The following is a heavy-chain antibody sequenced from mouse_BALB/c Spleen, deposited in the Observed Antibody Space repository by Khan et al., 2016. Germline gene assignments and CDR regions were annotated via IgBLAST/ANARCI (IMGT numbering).Heavy chain of an antibody. CDR1: GYSITSGYG. CDR2: ISYSGST. CDR3: ARTARIKY. Sequence: VQLKESGPGLVKPSQSLSLTCTVTGYSITSGYGWNWIRQFPGNKLEWMGYISYSGSTNYNPSLKSRISITRDTSKNKFFLQLTSGTTEDTATXYLARTARIKYWGQGTTLSVSS. D-gene: IGHD1-2*01. V-gene: IGHV3-2*02. J-gene: IGHJ2*01.